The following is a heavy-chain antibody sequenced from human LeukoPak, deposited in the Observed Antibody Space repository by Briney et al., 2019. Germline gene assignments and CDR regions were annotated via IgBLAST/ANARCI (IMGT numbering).Heavy chain of an antibody. CDR1: GYTFTSYD. J-gene: IGHJ4*02. V-gene: IGHV1-18*01. Sequence: GASVKVSCKASGYTFTSYDINWVRQATGQGLEWMGWISAYNGNTNYAQKLQGRVTMTTDTSTSTAYMELRSLRSDDTAVYYCARGRHCSGGSCYTGDYWGQGTLVTVSS. CDR2: ISAYNGNT. D-gene: IGHD2-15*01. CDR3: ARGRHCSGGSCYTGDY.